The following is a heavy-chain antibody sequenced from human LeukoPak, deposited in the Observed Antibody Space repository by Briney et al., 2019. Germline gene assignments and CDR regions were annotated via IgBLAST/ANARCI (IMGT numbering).Heavy chain of an antibody. Sequence: GETLRLSCVASGFSFRRYGTGWVRQSPEKGLEWVSAISGSGALSSGGGTTYYADSVKGRFTISRDNSQNTLYLQMNSLRAEDTAVYYCAKSVVRGVNSVYYFDYWGQGALVTVSS. CDR1: GFSFRRYG. CDR2: ISGSGALSSGGGTT. J-gene: IGHJ4*02. D-gene: IGHD3-10*01. CDR3: AKSVVRGVNSVYYFDY. V-gene: IGHV3-23*01.